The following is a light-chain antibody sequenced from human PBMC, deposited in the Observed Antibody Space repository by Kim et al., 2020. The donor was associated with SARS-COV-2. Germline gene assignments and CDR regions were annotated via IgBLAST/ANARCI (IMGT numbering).Light chain of an antibody. CDR3: QEYSTSP. J-gene: IGKJ4*01. V-gene: IGKV3-20*01. CDR2: GAS. Sequence: SWSPGERATLSCRASESIISTYLVWYQQKPGQAPRVLIYGASSRAPGIPDRFSGSGSGTDFTLTISRLEPEDFAVYYCQEYSTSPFGGGTKVDIK. CDR1: ESIISTY.